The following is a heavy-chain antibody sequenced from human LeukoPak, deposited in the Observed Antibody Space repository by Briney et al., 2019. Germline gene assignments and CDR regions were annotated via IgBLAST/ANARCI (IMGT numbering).Heavy chain of an antibody. CDR1: GFTFSDYA. D-gene: IGHD4-17*01. CDR3: ARDRNGNYGRWGFDY. CDR2: ISYDGSNK. Sequence: SGGSLRLSCAASGFTFSDYAMHWVRQAPGKGLEWVAVISYDGSNKYYADSVKGRFTISRDNSKNTLYLQMNSLRAEDTAVYYCARDRNGNYGRWGFDYWGQGTLVTVSS. J-gene: IGHJ4*02. V-gene: IGHV3-30-3*01.